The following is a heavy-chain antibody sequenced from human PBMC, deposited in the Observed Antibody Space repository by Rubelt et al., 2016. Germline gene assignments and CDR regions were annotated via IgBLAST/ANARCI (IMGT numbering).Heavy chain of an antibody. Sequence: QVQLVQSGAEVKKPGASVKVSCKASGYTFTSYAMHWVRQAPGQRLEWMGWINAGHGNTKYSQKFQGRVTITRETSASTACIELSSLRSEDTAVYYCARVIWGSGWSNNWFDPWGQGTLVTVSS. CDR2: INAGHGNT. J-gene: IGHJ5*02. CDR1: GYTFTSYA. V-gene: IGHV1-3*01. D-gene: IGHD6-19*01. CDR3: ARVIWGSGWSNNWFDP.